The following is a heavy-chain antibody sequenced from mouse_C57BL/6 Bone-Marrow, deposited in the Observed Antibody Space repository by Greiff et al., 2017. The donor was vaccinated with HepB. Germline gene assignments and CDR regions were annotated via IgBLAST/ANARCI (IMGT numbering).Heavy chain of an antibody. D-gene: IGHD2-4*01. CDR2: IDPSDSYT. CDR3: ASYDYGPDY. J-gene: IGHJ2*01. Sequence: VKLQQPGAELVRPGTSVKLSCKASGYTFTSYWMHWVKQRPGQGLEWIGVIDPSDSYTNYNQKFKGKATLTVDTSSSTAYMQLSSLTSEDSAVYYCASYDYGPDYWGQGTTLTVSS. V-gene: IGHV1-59*01. CDR1: GYTFTSYW.